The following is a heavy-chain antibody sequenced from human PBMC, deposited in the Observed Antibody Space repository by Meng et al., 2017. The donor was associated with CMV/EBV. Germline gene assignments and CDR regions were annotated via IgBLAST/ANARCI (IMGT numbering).Heavy chain of an antibody. CDR3: ARDGGQWLVLPYFDY. D-gene: IGHD6-19*01. J-gene: IGHJ4*02. V-gene: IGHV3-30*04. Sequence: GSLKISCAASGFTFSSYAMHWVRQAPGKGLEWVAVISYDGSNKYYADSVKGRFTISRDNSKNTLYLQMNSLRAEDTAVYYCARDGGQWLVLPYFDYWGQGTLVTVSS. CDR1: GFTFSSYA. CDR2: ISYDGSNK.